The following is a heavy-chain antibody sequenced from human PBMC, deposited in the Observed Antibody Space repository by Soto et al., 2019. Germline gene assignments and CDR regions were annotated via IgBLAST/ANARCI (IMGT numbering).Heavy chain of an antibody. V-gene: IGHV1-18*04. J-gene: IGHJ3*02. D-gene: IGHD2-2*01. CDR1: GYTFTSYG. CDR3: ASTGYQLLRVAPYDAFDI. CDR2: ISAYNGNT. Sequence: QVQLVQSGAEVKKPGASVKVSCKASGYTFTSYGISWVRQAPGQGLEWMGWISAYNGNTNYAQKLQGRVTMTTDTSTSTAYMELRSLRSDDTAVYYCASTGYQLLRVAPYDAFDIWGQGTMVTVSS.